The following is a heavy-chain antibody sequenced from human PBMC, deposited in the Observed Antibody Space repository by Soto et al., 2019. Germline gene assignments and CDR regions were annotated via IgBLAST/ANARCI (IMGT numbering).Heavy chain of an antibody. Sequence: PSETLSLTCTVSGGSISSGGYYRSWIRQHPGKGLEWIGYIYYSGSTYYNPSLKSRVTISVDTSKNQFSLKLSSVTAADTAVYYCARRDYIWESYRPVPHAFDIWGQGTMVTVSS. J-gene: IGHJ3*02. CDR2: IYYSGST. D-gene: IGHD3-16*02. V-gene: IGHV4-31*03. CDR3: ARRDYIWESYRPVPHAFDI. CDR1: GGSISSGGYY.